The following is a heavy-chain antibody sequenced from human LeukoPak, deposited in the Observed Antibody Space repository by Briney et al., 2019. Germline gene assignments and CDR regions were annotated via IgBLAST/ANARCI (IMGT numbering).Heavy chain of an antibody. CDR3: AKDRGYCSGVNCFRCDY. D-gene: IGHD2-15*01. V-gene: IGHV3-23*01. J-gene: IGHJ4*02. CDR1: GFTFSNYA. CDR2: ISGSGGST. Sequence: GGSLRLSCAASGFTFSNYAMSWVRQAPGKGLEWVSAISGSGGSTYFADSVKGRFTISRDNSNNTLYLQMNSLRAEDTAVYYCAKDRGYCSGVNCFRCDYWGQGTLVTVSS.